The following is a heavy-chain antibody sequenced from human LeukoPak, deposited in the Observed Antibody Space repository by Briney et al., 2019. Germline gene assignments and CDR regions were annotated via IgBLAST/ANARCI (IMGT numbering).Heavy chain of an antibody. Sequence: PSETLSLTCTVSGGSISSGDYYWSWIRQPPGKGLEWIGYIYYSGSTYYNPSLKSRVTISVDTSKNQFSLKLSSVTAAGTAVYYCTREYGDDNWFDPWGQGTLVTVSS. CDR1: GGSISSGDYY. CDR3: TREYGDDNWFDP. CDR2: IYYSGST. J-gene: IGHJ5*02. V-gene: IGHV4-30-4*01. D-gene: IGHD4-17*01.